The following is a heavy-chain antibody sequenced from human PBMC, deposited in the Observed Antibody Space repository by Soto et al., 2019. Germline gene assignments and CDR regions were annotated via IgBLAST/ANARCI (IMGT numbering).Heavy chain of an antibody. Sequence: VQLMESGGGLVQPGGSLRLSCAASGFTFSRYWMTWVRQAPGKGLEWVANIKQDGFEKYYVDSVKERFTISRDNAKNSLFLQMNSLRADDTAVYYCARGDYPFPYYYYGLDVWGLGTTVTVSS. J-gene: IGHJ6*02. D-gene: IGHD4-17*01. CDR2: IKQDGFEK. CDR3: ARGDYPFPYYYYGLDV. CDR1: GFTFSRYW. V-gene: IGHV3-7*04.